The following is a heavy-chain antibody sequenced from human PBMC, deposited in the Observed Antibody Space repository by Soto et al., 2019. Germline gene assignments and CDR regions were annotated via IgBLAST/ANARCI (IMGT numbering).Heavy chain of an antibody. CDR3: ARQPTAVAGRTLHN. CDR2: IYSGGNS. D-gene: IGHD6-19*01. CDR1: GFAVSTNS. Sequence: GGSLRLSCAASGFAVSTNSFTWVRQAPGKGLEWVSVIYSGGNSYYADSVKGRFSISRDNSKNTLYLQMNSLRAEDTAVYYCARQPTAVAGRTLHNWGQGTLVTVSS. V-gene: IGHV3-66*04. J-gene: IGHJ4*02.